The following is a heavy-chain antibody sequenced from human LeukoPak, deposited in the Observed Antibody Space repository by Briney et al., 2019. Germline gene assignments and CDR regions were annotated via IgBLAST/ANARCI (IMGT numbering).Heavy chain of an antibody. CDR1: GFTFSDYY. D-gene: IGHD2-15*01. J-gene: IGHJ4*02. Sequence: KPGGSLRLSCAASGFTFSDYYMSWIRQAPGKGLEWVSCISSSGSTIYYADSVKGRITISRDNAKNSLYLQMNSLRAEDTAVYYCARVGGTKDIVVVVEYYFDYWGQGTLVTVSS. V-gene: IGHV3-11*01. CDR3: ARVGGTKDIVVVVEYYFDY. CDR2: ISSSGSTI.